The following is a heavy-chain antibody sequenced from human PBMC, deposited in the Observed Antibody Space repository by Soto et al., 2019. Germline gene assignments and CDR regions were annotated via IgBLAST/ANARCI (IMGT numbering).Heavy chain of an antibody. Sequence: QVQLVESGGGVVQPGRSLRLSCAASGFTFSSYGLHWVRQAPGKGREGVAVIWYDGSNKDYADSVKGRFTISRDNSKNTLYLQMNSLRAEDTAVYYCASTSSSWYGGIDYWGQGTLVTVSS. CDR2: IWYDGSNK. CDR3: ASTSSSWYGGIDY. V-gene: IGHV3-33*03. CDR1: GFTFSSYG. J-gene: IGHJ4*02. D-gene: IGHD6-13*01.